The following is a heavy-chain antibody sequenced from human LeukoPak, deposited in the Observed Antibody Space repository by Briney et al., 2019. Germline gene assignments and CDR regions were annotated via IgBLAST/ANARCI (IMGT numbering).Heavy chain of an antibody. D-gene: IGHD6-13*01. CDR2: IYHSGST. CDR1: GGSISSNNW. CDR3: ARVRMAAGTLYYFDY. V-gene: IGHV4-4*02. Sequence: SETLSLTCAVSGGSISSNNWWSWVRQPPGKGLEWIGEIYHSGSTNYNPSLKSRVTISVDKSKNQFSLKLSSVTAADTAVYYCARVRMAAGTLYYFDYWGQGTLVTVSS. J-gene: IGHJ4*02.